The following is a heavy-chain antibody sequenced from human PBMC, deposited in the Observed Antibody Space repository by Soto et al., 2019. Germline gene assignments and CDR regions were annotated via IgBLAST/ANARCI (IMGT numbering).Heavy chain of an antibody. CDR1: GFTFSSYA. J-gene: IGHJ3*02. D-gene: IGHD3-9*01. V-gene: IGHV3-23*01. CDR3: ATYYDILTGYYTSDAFDI. Sequence: EVQLLESGGGLVQRGGSLRLSCAASGFTFSSYAMNWVRQAPGKGLEWVSGISGGGDRPYYAGSVKGRFTISRDNSKNTLYLQMNNLRAEDTAVYYCATYYDILTGYYTSDAFDIWGQGTLVTASS. CDR2: ISGGGDRP.